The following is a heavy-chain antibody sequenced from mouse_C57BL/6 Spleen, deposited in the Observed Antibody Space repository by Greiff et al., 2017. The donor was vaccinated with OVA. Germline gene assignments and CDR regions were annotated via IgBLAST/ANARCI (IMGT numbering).Heavy chain of an antibody. V-gene: IGHV1-15*01. J-gene: IGHJ2*01. CDR3: TRHITTVRDD. CDR1: GYTFTDYE. Sequence: QVQLKQSGAELVRPGASVTLSCKASGYTFTDYEMHWVKQTPVHGLEWMGAIDPETGGTAYNQKFKGKAILTADKSSSTAYMELRSLTSEDSAVYYCTRHITTVRDDWGQGTTLTVSS. CDR2: IDPETGGT. D-gene: IGHD1-1*01.